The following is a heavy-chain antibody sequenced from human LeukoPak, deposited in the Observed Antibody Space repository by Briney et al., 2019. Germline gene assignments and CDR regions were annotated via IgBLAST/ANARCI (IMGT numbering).Heavy chain of an antibody. CDR2: IRFDESKM. Sequence: GGSLRLSCAASGFTISNYGMHWVRQAPGKGLEWVAFIRFDESKMYYADSVKGRFTLSRDISKNTLYLQMNSLRAEDTAVYYCARKRGVFGDLYLNGSGDYWGQGTLDIVSS. D-gene: IGHD3-10*01. V-gene: IGHV3-30*02. CDR1: GFTISNYG. J-gene: IGHJ4*02. CDR3: ARKRGVFGDLYLNGSGDY.